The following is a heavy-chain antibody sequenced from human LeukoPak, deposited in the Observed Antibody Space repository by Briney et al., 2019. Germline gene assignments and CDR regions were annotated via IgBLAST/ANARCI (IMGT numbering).Heavy chain of an antibody. CDR1: GYSISSGYY. J-gene: IGHJ5*02. Sequence: SETLSLTCTVSGYSISSGYYWSWIRQPPGKGLEWIGYIYHSGSTNYNPSLKSRVTISVHTSKNQFSLKLSSVTAADTAVYYCARDKGDYGDYYWFDPWGQGTLVTVSS. CDR3: ARDKGDYGDYYWFDP. D-gene: IGHD4-17*01. CDR2: IYHSGST. V-gene: IGHV4-61*01.